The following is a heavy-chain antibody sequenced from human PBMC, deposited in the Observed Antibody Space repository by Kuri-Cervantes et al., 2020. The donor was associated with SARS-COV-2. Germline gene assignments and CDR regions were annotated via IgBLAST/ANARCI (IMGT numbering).Heavy chain of an antibody. D-gene: IGHD3-3*01. Sequence: GGSLRLSCAASEFTFRSYAMHWVRQAPGKGLEWVAVISYDGSNKYYADSVKGRFTISRDNSKNTLYLQMNSLRAEDTAVYYCASGYYDFWSGYDYWGQGTLVTVSS. V-gene: IGHV3-30-3*01. CDR2: ISYDGSNK. CDR3: ASGYYDFWSGYDY. J-gene: IGHJ4*02. CDR1: EFTFRSYA.